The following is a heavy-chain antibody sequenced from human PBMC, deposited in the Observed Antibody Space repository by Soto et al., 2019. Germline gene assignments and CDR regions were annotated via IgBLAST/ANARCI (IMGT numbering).Heavy chain of an antibody. J-gene: IGHJ4*03. CDR2: VGGSDDDK. CDR1: GFTFSDYA. D-gene: IGHD2-8*01. V-gene: IGHV3-23*01. Sequence: GGSLRLSCAASGFTFSDYAMSWVRQAPGKGLQWVSGVGGSDDDKHDADAVRGRFIVSRDNSKHTLYLRMNSLRADDTAIYYCANDASSFNGVCDPFCMWGQRSEVTVAS. CDR3: ANDASSFNGVCDPFCM.